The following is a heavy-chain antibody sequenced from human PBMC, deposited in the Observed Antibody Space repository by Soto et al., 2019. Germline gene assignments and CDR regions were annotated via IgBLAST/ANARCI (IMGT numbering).Heavy chain of an antibody. D-gene: IGHD3-22*01. CDR1: GGTFSSYA. Sequence: ASVKVSCKASGGTFSSYAISWVRQAPGQGLEWMGGIIPIFGTANYAQKFQGRVTITADESTSTAYLELSSLRSEDTAVYYCASMGGGYYDSSGYYYDGLDIWGQGTMVTVSS. CDR2: IIPIFGTA. V-gene: IGHV1-69*13. CDR3: ASMGGGYYDSSGYYYDGLDI. J-gene: IGHJ3*02.